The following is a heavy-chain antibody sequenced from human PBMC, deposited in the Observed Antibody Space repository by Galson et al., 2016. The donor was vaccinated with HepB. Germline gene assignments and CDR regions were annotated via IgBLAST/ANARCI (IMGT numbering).Heavy chain of an antibody. CDR2: INYSGST. D-gene: IGHD6-13*01. CDR1: HGSVSSDDSY. CDR3: ARKLVAPGKTYFDY. J-gene: IGHJ4*02. V-gene: IGHV4-31*03. Sequence: TLSLTCTVSHGSVSSDDSYWSWVRQHPGKGLEWIGYINYSGSTYYSPSLESRVTMSVDTSKNQFSLNLSSVTAADTAVYYCARKLVAPGKTYFDYWGQGALATVSS.